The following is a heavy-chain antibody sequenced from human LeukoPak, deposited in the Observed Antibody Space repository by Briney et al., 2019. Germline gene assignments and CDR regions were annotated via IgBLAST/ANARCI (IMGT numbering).Heavy chain of an antibody. Sequence: LGGSLRLSCAASGFTFSSYAMSWVRQAPGKGLEWVSAISGSGGSTYYADSVKGRFTISRDNSKNTLYLQMNSLRAEDTAVYYCAKAGVLRYFDGLGVFDIWGQGTMVTVSS. V-gene: IGHV3-23*01. CDR3: AKAGVLRYFDGLGVFDI. J-gene: IGHJ3*02. CDR2: ISGSGGST. CDR1: GFTFSSYA. D-gene: IGHD3-9*01.